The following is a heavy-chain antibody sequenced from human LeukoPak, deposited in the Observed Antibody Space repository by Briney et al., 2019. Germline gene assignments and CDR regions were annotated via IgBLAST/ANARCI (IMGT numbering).Heavy chain of an antibody. D-gene: IGHD3-10*01. CDR2: IYHSGGT. J-gene: IGHJ4*02. V-gene: IGHV4-39*07. CDR3: ARRAADEAMIRGANPYFDY. Sequence: PSETLSLTCTVSGGSISSTIYYWGWIRQPPGKGLEWIGSIYHSGGTYYNASLKSRVIISVDTSKNQFSLKLSSVTAADTAVYYCARRAADEAMIRGANPYFDYWGQGTLVTVSS. CDR1: GGSISSTIYY.